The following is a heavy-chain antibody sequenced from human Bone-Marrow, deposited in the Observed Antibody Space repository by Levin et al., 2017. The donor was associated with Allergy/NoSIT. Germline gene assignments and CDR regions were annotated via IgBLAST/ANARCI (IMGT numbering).Heavy chain of an antibody. CDR2: MKLQNVNT. CDR1: GFTFTSYD. V-gene: IGHV1-8*01. Sequence: ASVKVSCKASGFTFTSYDINWVRQAPGQGLEWMGWMKLQNVNTVYVDKFQGRVTMSSHTSNTTVYMELSRLTSDDTAMLYCARARFFDWPGRGLDVWGQGTTVVVSS. D-gene: IGHD3-9*01. J-gene: IGHJ6*02. CDR3: ARARFFDWPGRGLDV.